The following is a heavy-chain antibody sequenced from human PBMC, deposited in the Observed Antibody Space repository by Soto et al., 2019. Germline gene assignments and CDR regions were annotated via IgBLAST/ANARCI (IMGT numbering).Heavy chain of an antibody. CDR3: ARDYYYTAFDI. V-gene: IGHV3-7*01. CDR1: GFTFSSYW. J-gene: IGHJ3*02. Sequence: GGSLRLSCAAPGFTFSSYWMSWVRQAPGKGLEWVANIKQDGSEKYYVDSVKGRFTISRDNAKNSLYLQMNSLRAEDTAVYYCARDYYYTAFDIWGQGTMVTVSS. CDR2: IKQDGSEK. D-gene: IGHD3-10*01.